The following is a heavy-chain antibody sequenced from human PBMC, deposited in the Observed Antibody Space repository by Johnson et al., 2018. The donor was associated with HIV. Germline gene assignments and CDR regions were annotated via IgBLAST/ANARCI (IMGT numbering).Heavy chain of an antibody. J-gene: IGHJ3*02. Sequence: QVQLVESGGGVVQPGRSLRLSCAASGFTFSSYAMHWVRQAPGKGLEWVAVISYDGGNKYYADSVKGRFTISRDNSKNTLYLQINSLRPEDTAVYYCARLPSGYSRDDLDIWGQGTMVTVSS. D-gene: IGHD5-18*01. CDR1: GFTFSSYA. CDR3: ARLPSGYSRDDLDI. V-gene: IGHV3-30*04. CDR2: ISYDGGNK.